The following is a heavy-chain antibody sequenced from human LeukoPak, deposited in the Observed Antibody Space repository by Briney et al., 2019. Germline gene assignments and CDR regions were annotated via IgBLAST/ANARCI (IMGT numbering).Heavy chain of an antibody. D-gene: IGHD3-3*01. Sequence: SETLSLTCAVYGGSFSGYYWSWIRQPPGKGLEWIGYIYYSGSTNYNPSLKSRVTISVDTSKNQFSLKLSSVTAADTAVYYCARVSITIFGVAFDYWGQGTLVTVSS. V-gene: IGHV4-59*01. CDR2: IYYSGST. J-gene: IGHJ4*02. CDR3: ARVSITIFGVAFDY. CDR1: GGSFSGYY.